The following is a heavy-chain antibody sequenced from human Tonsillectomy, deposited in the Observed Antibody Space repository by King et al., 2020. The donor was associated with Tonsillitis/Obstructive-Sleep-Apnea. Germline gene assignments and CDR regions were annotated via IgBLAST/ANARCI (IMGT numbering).Heavy chain of an antibody. CDR1: GFTVSSNY. D-gene: IGHD3-3*01. CDR2: IYSGDTT. Sequence: EVQLVESGGGLIQPGGSLRLSCAASGFTVSSNYMSWVRQAPGKGLEWVSVIYSGDTTYCADSVKGRFTIARDNSKNTLYLQMNSLRAEDTAVYYCASGTIFGVVIDAFDIWGQGTMVTVSS. J-gene: IGHJ3*02. V-gene: IGHV3-53*01. CDR3: ASGTIFGVVIDAFDI.